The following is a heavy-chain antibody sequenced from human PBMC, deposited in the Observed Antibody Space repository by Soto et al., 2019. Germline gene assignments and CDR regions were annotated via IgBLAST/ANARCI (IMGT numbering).Heavy chain of an antibody. CDR2: IDTSGSST. V-gene: IGHV3-74*01. CDR1: VFIFSIYW. J-gene: IGHJ4*02. Sequence: QTWRSLVVSCAPSVFIFSIYWMPWVRQVPGKGLVRVSRIDTSGSSTSYADSVKGRFTIARDNAKNTVSLQMNSLRAEDTGVYYCAKDSWYFDLWRQGSMFTVSS. D-gene: IGHD6-13*01. CDR3: AKDSWYFDL.